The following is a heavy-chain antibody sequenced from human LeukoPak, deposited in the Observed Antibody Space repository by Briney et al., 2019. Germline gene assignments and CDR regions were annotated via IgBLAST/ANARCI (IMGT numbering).Heavy chain of an antibody. CDR1: GFTFSNAW. CDR2: IYSGGST. CDR3: VYGDYCTY. J-gene: IGHJ4*02. V-gene: IGHV3-66*01. D-gene: IGHD4-17*01. Sequence: GGSLRLSCAASGFTFSNAWMSWVRQAPGKGLEWVSVIYSGGSTYYADSVKGRFTISRDNSKNTLYLQMNSLRAEDTAVYYCVYGDYCTYWGQGTLVTVSS.